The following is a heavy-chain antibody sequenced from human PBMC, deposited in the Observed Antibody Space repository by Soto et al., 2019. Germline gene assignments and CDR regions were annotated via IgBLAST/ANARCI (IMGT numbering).Heavy chain of an antibody. J-gene: IGHJ5*02. CDR1: GFPFSSYA. Sequence: EVQLLESGGGLVQPGGSLRLSCAASGFPFSSYAMSWVRQAPGKGLEWVSAISGSGGSTYYADSVKGRFTISRDNSKNTLYLQMNSLRAEDTAVYYGAKMKQWLVLAVNWFDPWGQGTLVTVSS. V-gene: IGHV3-23*01. CDR2: ISGSGGST. CDR3: AKMKQWLVLAVNWFDP. D-gene: IGHD6-19*01.